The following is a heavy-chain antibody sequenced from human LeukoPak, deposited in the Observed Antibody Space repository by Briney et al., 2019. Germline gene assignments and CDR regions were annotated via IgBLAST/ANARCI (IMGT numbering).Heavy chain of an antibody. J-gene: IGHJ6*02. CDR2: ISYDGSNK. D-gene: IGHD5/OR15-5a*01. Sequence: PGGSLRLSCAASGFTFSSYAMHWVRQAPGKGLEWVAVISYDGSNKYYADSVKGRLTISRDNSKNTLYLQMNSLRAEDTAVYYCARGVYDWTHYYYYGMDVWGQGTTVTVSS. CDR1: GFTFSSYA. V-gene: IGHV3-30-3*01. CDR3: ARGVYDWTHYYYYGMDV.